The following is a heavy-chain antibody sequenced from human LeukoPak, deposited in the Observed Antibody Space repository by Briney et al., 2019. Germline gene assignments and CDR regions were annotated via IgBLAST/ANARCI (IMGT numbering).Heavy chain of an antibody. D-gene: IGHD2-15*01. V-gene: IGHV3-21*01. CDR1: GFIFSSYR. Sequence: PGGSLRLPCAASGFIFSSYRMDWVSQAPGKGLEWVSSISSSSTYIYYADSVKGRFTISRDNAKNSLFLQVNSLTAEDTAVYYCARGPSGNFDYWGQGTLVTVSS. CDR3: ARGPSGNFDY. CDR2: ISSSSTYI. J-gene: IGHJ4*02.